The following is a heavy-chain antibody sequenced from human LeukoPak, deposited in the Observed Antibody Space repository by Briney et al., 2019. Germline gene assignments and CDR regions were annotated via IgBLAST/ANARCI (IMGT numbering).Heavy chain of an antibody. CDR1: GYSFTSYW. Sequence: GESLKISCKGSGYSFTSYWIAWVRQLPGKGLEWMGIIRPMNSDVRYSPSFQGQVAISADRSINTAYLQWSSLTASDTAMYYCASRPFETTVVPWDFYWGQGTQVTVSS. D-gene: IGHD4-17*01. CDR3: ASRPFETTVVPWDFY. J-gene: IGHJ4*02. CDR2: IRPMNSDV. V-gene: IGHV5-51*01.